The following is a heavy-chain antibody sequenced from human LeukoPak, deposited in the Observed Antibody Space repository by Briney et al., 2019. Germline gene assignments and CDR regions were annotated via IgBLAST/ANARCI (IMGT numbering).Heavy chain of an antibody. CDR2: INPNSGGT. D-gene: IGHD1-20*01. Sequence: ASVKVSCKASGYTFTGYYMHWVRQAPGQGLEWMGWINPNSGGTNYAQKFQGRVTMTRDTSISTAYMELSRLTSGDMALYYCARGIYNWNSADYWGQGTLVTVSS. CDR1: GYTFTGYY. V-gene: IGHV1-2*02. CDR3: ARGIYNWNSADY. J-gene: IGHJ4*02.